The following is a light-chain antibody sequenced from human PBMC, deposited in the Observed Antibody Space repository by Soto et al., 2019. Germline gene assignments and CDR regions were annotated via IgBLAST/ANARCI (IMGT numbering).Light chain of an antibody. CDR3: ATWDDGLYGPV. Sequence: QSVLTQPPSASGTPGQRVTISCSGSRSNIGSNPVQWYLQLPGTAPKLLIYRNNERPSGVPDRFSGSKSGTSASLAISGLQSEDEAEHHCATWDDGLYGPVFGGGTKLTVL. CDR1: RSNIGSNP. V-gene: IGLV1-44*01. J-gene: IGLJ3*02. CDR2: RNN.